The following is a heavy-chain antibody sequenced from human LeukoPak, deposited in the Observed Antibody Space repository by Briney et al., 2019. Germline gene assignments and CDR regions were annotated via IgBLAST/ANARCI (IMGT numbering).Heavy chain of an antibody. CDR3: ARCVTTRVVQSRCYFDS. D-gene: IGHD1-1*01. Sequence: NPSETLSLTCAVYGGSFTGHYWTWIRQPPEKGLEWIGEINHSGRTFSAVSLKSRLSISVDTSKNQFSLKLTSVTAADTALYYCARCVTTRVVQSRCYFDSWGQGTLVTVSS. V-gene: IGHV4-34*01. CDR1: GGSFTGHY. CDR2: INHSGRT. J-gene: IGHJ4*02.